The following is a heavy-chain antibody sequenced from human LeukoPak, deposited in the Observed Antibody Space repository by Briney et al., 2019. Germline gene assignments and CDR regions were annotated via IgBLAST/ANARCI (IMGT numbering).Heavy chain of an antibody. Sequence: VGSLRLSCAASGFTFSGSWMAWVRQAPGKGLEWVANMNQDGSEKNYVDSVKDRFTISRDNAKNSLYLQMNSLRAEDTAVYYCARDSGYDCFDYWGQGTLVTVSS. J-gene: IGHJ4*02. CDR2: MNQDGSEK. CDR3: ARDSGYDCFDY. CDR1: GFTFSGSW. V-gene: IGHV3-7*01. D-gene: IGHD5-12*01.